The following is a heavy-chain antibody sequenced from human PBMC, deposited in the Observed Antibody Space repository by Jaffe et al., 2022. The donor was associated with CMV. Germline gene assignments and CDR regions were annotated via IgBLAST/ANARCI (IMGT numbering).Heavy chain of an antibody. D-gene: IGHD3-10*01. CDR3: ARGRITMVRGVINKGLDYYYMDV. Sequence: EVQLVESGGGLVQPGGSLRLSCAASGFTVSSNYMSWVRQAPGKGLEWVSVIYSGGSTYYADSVKGRFTISRDNSKNTLYLQMNSLRAEDTAVYYCARGRITMVRGVINKGLDYYYMDVWGKGTTVTVSS. CDR1: GFTVSSNY. CDR2: IYSGGST. V-gene: IGHV3-66*01. J-gene: IGHJ6*03.